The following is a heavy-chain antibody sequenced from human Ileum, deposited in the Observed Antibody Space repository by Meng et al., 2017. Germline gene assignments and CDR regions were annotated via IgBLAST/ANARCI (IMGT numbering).Heavy chain of an antibody. CDR1: GGSVSSGSYY. V-gene: IGHV4-61*01. D-gene: IGHD6-6*01. CDR3: ARSSTSPASYFFDY. CDR2: IYYSGST. J-gene: IGHJ4*02. Sequence: VQLQGSRPRLVRPSGTLSLACTGPGGSVSSGSYYWSWIRQPPGKGLEWIGHIYYSGSTNYNPSLKSRVTISVDMSKNQFSLKLNSVTAADTAIYFCARSSTSPASYFFDYWGQGTLVTVSS.